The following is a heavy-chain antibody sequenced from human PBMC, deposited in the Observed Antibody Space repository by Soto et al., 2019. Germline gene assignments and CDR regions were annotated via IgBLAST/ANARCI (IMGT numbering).Heavy chain of an antibody. J-gene: IGHJ5*02. CDR1: GGSISSGDYY. V-gene: IGHV4-30-4*01. CDR2: IYYSGGT. D-gene: IGHD6-19*01. Sequence: PSETLSLTCTVSGGSISSGDYYWSWIRQPPGKGLEWVGYIYYSGGTSYNPSLKSRVSISLDTSNNQCSLKLRSVTAADTAVYYCAGMPYTSGLRFDPWGQGTLVTVSS. CDR3: AGMPYTSGLRFDP.